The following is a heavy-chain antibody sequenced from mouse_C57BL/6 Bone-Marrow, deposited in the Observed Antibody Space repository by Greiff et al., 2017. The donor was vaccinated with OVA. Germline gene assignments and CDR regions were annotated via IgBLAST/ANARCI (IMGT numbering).Heavy chain of an antibody. V-gene: IGHV1-50*01. CDR3: ARFDYGSSYPYYFAY. CDR1: GYTFTSYW. J-gene: IGHJ2*01. CDR2: IDPSDSYT. Sequence: QVQLQQPGAELVKPGASVKLSCKASGYTFTSYWMQWVKQRPGQGLEWIGEIDPSDSYTNYNQKFKGKATLTVDTSSSTAYMQLRSLTSEDSSVYSCARFDYGSSYPYYFAYWGPGTTLPVSS. D-gene: IGHD1-1*01.